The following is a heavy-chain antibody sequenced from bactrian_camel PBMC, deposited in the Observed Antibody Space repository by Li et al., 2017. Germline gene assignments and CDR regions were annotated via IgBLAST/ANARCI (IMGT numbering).Heavy chain of an antibody. J-gene: IGHJ6*01. D-gene: IGHD2*01. CDR3: AANPFWTYGAICSYTRPADFGY. V-gene: IGHV3S55*01. CDR2: IQDDGAK. Sequence: HVQLVESGGGSVQAGGSLSLSCATRGYTRRSGCLAWFRQVPGKEREMVAQIQDDGAKHYDSTAEGRFTISKDAAKDTLDLRMTSLKPEDTAMYYCAANPFWTYGAICSYTRPADFGYWGQGTQVTVS. CDR1: GYTRRSGC.